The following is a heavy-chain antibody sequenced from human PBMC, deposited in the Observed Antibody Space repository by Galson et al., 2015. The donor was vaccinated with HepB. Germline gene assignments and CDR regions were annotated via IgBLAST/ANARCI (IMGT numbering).Heavy chain of an antibody. J-gene: IGHJ4*02. CDR3: ARDRSSGGDCLDH. D-gene: IGHD2-21*02. Sequence: SLRLSCAGSGFIFRSYGIHWVRQAPGMGLKWLAVIYSDGSNKYYADSVKGRFTISRDNPKNTLYLQMTSLRAEDTAVYYCARDRSSGGDCLDHWGQGTLVTVSS. CDR2: IYSDGSNK. CDR1: GFIFRSYG. V-gene: IGHV3-33*01.